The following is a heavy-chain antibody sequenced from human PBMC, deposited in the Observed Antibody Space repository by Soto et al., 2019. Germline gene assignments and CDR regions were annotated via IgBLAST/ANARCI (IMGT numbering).Heavy chain of an antibody. V-gene: IGHV3-30*18. D-gene: IGHD3-10*01. CDR2: ISYDGSIT. Sequence: QVQLVESGGGVVQPGRSLRLSCAASGFTFSTYGMHWVRQAPGKGLEWVAVISYDGSITHYADSLKGRFTISRDNSKNTLFLQIYSLSAEATAVYYCAKYLFMAPDVPAIHDYWGQGTLVTVS. CDR1: GFTFSTYG. CDR3: AKYLFMAPDVPAIHDY. J-gene: IGHJ4*02.